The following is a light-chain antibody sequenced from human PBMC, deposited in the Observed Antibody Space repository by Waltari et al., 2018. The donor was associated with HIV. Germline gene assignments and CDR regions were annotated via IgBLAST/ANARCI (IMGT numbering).Light chain of an antibody. Sequence: QSVLTQPPSVSGAPGQRVTISCTGSSSNIGANYDVHWYQHLPGTAPKLLIYGNIYRPSGVPDRFSASKSVTSAALAITGLQADDEADYYCQSYDSSLSGWVFGGGTKLTV. CDR3: QSYDSSLSGWV. CDR1: SSNIGANYD. V-gene: IGLV1-40*01. J-gene: IGLJ3*02. CDR2: GNI.